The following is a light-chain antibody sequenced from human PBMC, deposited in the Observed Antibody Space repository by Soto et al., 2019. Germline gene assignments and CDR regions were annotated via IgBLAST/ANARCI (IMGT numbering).Light chain of an antibody. CDR3: VQFSNFPLT. J-gene: IGKJ1*01. CDR1: QSLVYSDGNTY. V-gene: IGKV2-24*01. CDR2: QIS. Sequence: DIVLTQTPLSSPVTLGQPASISCRSSQSLVYSDGNTYLSWLQQRPGQPPRLLIYQISNRFSGVPDRFSGSGAGTDFTMRISRMEHVDVWVYSCVQFSNFPLTFGQGTKVENK.